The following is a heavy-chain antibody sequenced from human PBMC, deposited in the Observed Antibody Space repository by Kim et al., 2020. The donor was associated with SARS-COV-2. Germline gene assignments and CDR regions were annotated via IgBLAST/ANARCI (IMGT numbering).Heavy chain of an antibody. Sequence: SRVTISVDTSKNQFSLKLRSVTAADAAVYYCARGSGYCSGGSCYSGAFDIWGQGTMVTVSS. V-gene: IGHV4-59*09. CDR3: ARGSGYCSGGSCYSGAFDI. D-gene: IGHD2-15*01. J-gene: IGHJ3*02.